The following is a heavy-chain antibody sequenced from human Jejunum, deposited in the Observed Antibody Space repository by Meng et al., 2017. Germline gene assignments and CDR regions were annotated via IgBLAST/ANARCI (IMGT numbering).Heavy chain of an antibody. V-gene: IGHV1-46*01. J-gene: IGHJ5*02. CDR2: VDPSGGST. Sequence: ASVKVSCKASGYTFTSYYMNWVRLAPGQGFEWMGIVDPSGGSTSYAQKFRGRVTMTRDTSTSTVYMELTSLRSEDTAIYYCARKATSGFNWLDPWGQGTLVTVSS. CDR3: ARKATSGFNWLDP. D-gene: IGHD3-22*01. CDR1: GYTFTSYY.